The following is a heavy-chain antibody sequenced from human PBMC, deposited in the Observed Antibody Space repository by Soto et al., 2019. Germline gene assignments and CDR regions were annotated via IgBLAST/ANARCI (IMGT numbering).Heavy chain of an antibody. J-gene: IGHJ4*02. D-gene: IGHD1-26*01. Sequence: SETLSLTCTVSGGSISSGDYYLSWIRQPPGKGLEWIGEINHSGSTNYNPSPKSRVTISVDTSKNQFSLKLSSVTAADTAVYYCASNWRSGSYRGPGPDYWGQGTLVTVS. CDR2: INHSGST. V-gene: IGHV4-39*07. CDR1: GGSISSGDYY. CDR3: ASNWRSGSYRGPGPDY.